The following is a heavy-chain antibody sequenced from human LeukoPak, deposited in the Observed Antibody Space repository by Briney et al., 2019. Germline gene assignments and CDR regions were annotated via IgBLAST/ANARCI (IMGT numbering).Heavy chain of an antibody. D-gene: IGHD1-26*01. CDR2: IIPIFGTA. J-gene: IGHJ6*03. V-gene: IGHV1-69*05. CDR3: ASSIVGNYYYYYMDV. CDR1: GGTFSSYA. Sequence: GSSVKVSCKASGGTFSSYAISWVRQAPGQRLEWMGGIIPIFGTANYAQKFQGRVTITTDESTSTAYMELSSLRSEDTAVYYCASSIVGNYYYYYMDVWGKGTTVTVSS.